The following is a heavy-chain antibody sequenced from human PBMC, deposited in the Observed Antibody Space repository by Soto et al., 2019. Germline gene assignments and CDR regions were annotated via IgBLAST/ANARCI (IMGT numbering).Heavy chain of an antibody. CDR1: GYTFTDHA. V-gene: IGHV1-3*04. CDR3: ARASRRNYESTFDP. J-gene: IGHJ5*02. CDR2: INTDSGNT. D-gene: IGHD1-7*01. Sequence: ASVKVSCKASGYTFTDHAMHWVRQAPGHSLEWMGWINTDSGNTQYSQHFQDRLTFTRDTSASTVYMALSSLKSEDTAVYYCARASRRNYESTFDPWGLGTLVTVS.